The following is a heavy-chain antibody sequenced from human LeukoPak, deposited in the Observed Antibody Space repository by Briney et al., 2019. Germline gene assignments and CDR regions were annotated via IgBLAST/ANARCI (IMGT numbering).Heavy chain of an antibody. CDR1: GGSISSYY. V-gene: IGHV4-59*01. CDR2: IYYGGST. D-gene: IGHD3-22*01. J-gene: IGHJ4*02. CDR3: ARDDSSGYYTY. Sequence: PSETLSLTCTVSGGSISSYYWSWIRQPPGKGLEWIGYIYYGGSTNYNPSLKSRVTISVDTSKNQFSLKLSSVTAADTAVYYCARDDSSGYYTYWGQGTLVTVSS.